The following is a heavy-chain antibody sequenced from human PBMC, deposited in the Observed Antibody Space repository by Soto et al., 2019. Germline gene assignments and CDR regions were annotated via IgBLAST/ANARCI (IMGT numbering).Heavy chain of an antibody. CDR2: ISSSSSYI. CDR1: GFTFNSYS. Sequence: PGGSLRLSCAVSGFTFNSYSMNWVRQAPGKGLEWVSSISSSSSYIYYADSVKGRFTISRDNAKNSLYLQMNSLRAEDTAVYYCASQTSYSSSWLYYYYYGMDVWGQGTTVTVS. V-gene: IGHV3-21*01. J-gene: IGHJ6*02. CDR3: ASQTSYSSSWLYYYYYGMDV. D-gene: IGHD6-13*01.